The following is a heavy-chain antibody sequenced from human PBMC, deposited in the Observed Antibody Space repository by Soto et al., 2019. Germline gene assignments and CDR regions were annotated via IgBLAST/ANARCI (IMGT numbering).Heavy chain of an antibody. CDR1: GFTFSNAW. CDR3: TTEGAVAGSRLGFYYYYGMDV. D-gene: IGHD6-19*01. Sequence: GGSLRLSCAASGFTFSNAWMNWVRQAPGKGLEWVGRIKSKTDGGTTDYAAPVKGRFTISRDDSKNTLYLQMNSLKTEDTAVYYCTTEGAVAGSRLGFYYYYGMDVWGQGTTVTVSS. CDR2: IKSKTDGGTT. V-gene: IGHV3-15*07. J-gene: IGHJ6*02.